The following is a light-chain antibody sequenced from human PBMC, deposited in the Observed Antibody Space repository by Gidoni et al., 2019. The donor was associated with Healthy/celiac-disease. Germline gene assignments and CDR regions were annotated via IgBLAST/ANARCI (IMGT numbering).Light chain of an antibody. CDR1: SSNIGAGYG. CDR3: QSYDSSLSGWGV. Sequence: QSVLTQPPSVSGAAGQRVPLSCTGSSSNIGAGYGVHWYQQLPGTAPKLLLYGNSNRPSGVPDRFSGSKSGTSASLAITGLQAEDEADYYCQSYDSSLSGWGVFGGGTKLTVL. CDR2: GNS. J-gene: IGLJ3*02. V-gene: IGLV1-40*01.